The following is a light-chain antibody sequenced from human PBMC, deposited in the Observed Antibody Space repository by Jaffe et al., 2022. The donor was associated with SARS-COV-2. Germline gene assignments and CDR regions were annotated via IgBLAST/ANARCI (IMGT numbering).Light chain of an antibody. CDR3: QQSYSAPYT. CDR2: GAS. CDR1: QGISTY. V-gene: IGKV1-39*01. J-gene: IGKJ2*01. Sequence: DIQMTQSPSSLSASVGDRVTITCRASQGISTYLSWYQQKPGKAPELLIYGASSLQSGVPSGFSGSGSGTDFTLTISSLQPEDFATYYCQQSYSAPYTFGQGTKLEI.